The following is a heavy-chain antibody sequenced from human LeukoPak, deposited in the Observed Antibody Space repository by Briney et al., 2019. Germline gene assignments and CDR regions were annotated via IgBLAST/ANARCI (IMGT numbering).Heavy chain of an antibody. D-gene: IGHD3-10*01. CDR3: AKEPTYFYGSGSFSHYFDS. J-gene: IGHJ4*02. CDR2: ISDSGGST. CDR1: GFTFSSYS. V-gene: IGHV3-23*01. Sequence: GGSLRLSCAASGFTFSSYSMNWVRQAPGKGLEWVSSISDSGGSTYYAASVKGRFTISRDNSKNTLFLQMNSLRAEDTAVYYCAKEPTYFYGSGSFSHYFDSWGQGTLVTASS.